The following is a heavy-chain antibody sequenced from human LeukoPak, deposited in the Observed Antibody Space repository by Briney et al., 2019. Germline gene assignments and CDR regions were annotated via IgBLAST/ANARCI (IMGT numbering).Heavy chain of an antibody. Sequence: PSETLSLTCTVSGGSINNYYWSWIRQPPGKGLEWIGYIYYSGSTNYNPSLKSRVTISLDTSKNRFSLKVSSVTAADTAVNYCARDRCSSRSCYLTIAQKGYFDLWSWGTVATVTS. CDR1: GGSINNYY. CDR2: IYYSGST. CDR3: ARDRCSSRSCYLTIAQKGYFDL. J-gene: IGHJ2*01. D-gene: IGHD2-2*01. V-gene: IGHV4-59*01.